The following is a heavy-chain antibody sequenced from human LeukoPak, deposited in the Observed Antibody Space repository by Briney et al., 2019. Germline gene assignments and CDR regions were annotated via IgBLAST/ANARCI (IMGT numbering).Heavy chain of an antibody. J-gene: IGHJ5*02. V-gene: IGHV1-18*01. CDR1: GYTFTSYG. CDR3: AREYSSSAFDP. D-gene: IGHD6-6*01. CDR2: INAYNGNT. Sequence: GASVKVSCKASGYTFTSYGINWVRQAPGQGLEWMGWINAYNGNTKYAPKLQGRVTMTTDTSTSTAFMELRSLRSDDTAVYYCAREYSSSAFDPWGQGTLVTVSS.